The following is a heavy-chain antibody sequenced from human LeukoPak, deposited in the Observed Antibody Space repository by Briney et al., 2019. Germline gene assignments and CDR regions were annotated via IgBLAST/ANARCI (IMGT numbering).Heavy chain of an antibody. CDR2: ISGSGSNT. V-gene: IGHV3-23*01. CDR1: GFTFNNYA. J-gene: IGHJ5*02. D-gene: IGHD5-12*01. Sequence: PGGSLRLSCAASGFTFNNYAMTWVRQAPGKGLEWVSAISGSGSNTYYADSVKGRFTISRDNSKNTLYLQMNSRRAEDTAVYYCAKNWWLRFFCWFDRWGQGTLVTVSS. CDR3: AKNWWLRFFCWFDR.